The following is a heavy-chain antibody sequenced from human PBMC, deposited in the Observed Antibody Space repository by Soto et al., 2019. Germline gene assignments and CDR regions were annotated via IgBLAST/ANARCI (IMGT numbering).Heavy chain of an antibody. Sequence: EVQLLESGGGLVQPGGSLRLSCAASGFTFSSYAMNWVRQGPGKGLEWVSVISGSGGSTSYADSVKGRFTISRDNSKNTLYLQMGSLRTEDTAVYYCAKGYSSGWYYFDYWGQGTLVTVSS. CDR3: AKGYSSGWYYFDY. J-gene: IGHJ4*02. D-gene: IGHD6-13*01. CDR2: ISGSGGST. V-gene: IGHV3-23*01. CDR1: GFTFSSYA.